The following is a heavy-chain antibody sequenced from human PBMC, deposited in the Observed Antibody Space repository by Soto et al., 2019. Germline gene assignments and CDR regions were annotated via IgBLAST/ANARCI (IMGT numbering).Heavy chain of an antibody. CDR3: AHRVAEESWCRTTSCFLIAFDI. D-gene: IGHD2-2*01. CDR1: GFTFSSYA. J-gene: IGHJ3*02. CDR2: VSGRGDRT. V-gene: IGHV3-23*01. Sequence: EVQLLESGGGLVQPGGSLRLSCVASGFTFSSYAMSWVRQAPGKGLEWVSAVSGRGDRTYYADSVKGRFTISRDNSKNTLYLQMNSLRAEDTAVHYCAHRVAEESWCRTTSCFLIAFDIWGQGTMVTVSS.